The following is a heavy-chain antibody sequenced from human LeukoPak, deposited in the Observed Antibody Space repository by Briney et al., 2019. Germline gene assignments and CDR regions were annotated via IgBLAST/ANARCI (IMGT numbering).Heavy chain of an antibody. D-gene: IGHD3-10*01. V-gene: IGHV4-61*02. CDR1: GGSISSGSYY. J-gene: IGHJ5*02. Sequence: SETLSLTCTVSGGSISSGSYYWSWIRQPAGKGLEWIGRIYTSGSTNYNPSLKSRVTISVDTSKNQFSLKLSSVTAADTAVYYCARSPMVRGSGGWLDPWGQGTLVTVSS. CDR2: IYTSGST. CDR3: ARSPMVRGSGGWLDP.